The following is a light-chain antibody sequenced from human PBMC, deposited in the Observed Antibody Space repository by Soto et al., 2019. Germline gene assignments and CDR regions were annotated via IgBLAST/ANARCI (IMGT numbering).Light chain of an antibody. CDR3: QQDNKMPPQYT. Sequence: EIVMTQSPVTLSVSPGERATLSCRASQSISSDLAWYQQKPGQAPRLLIYGASTRATDIPARISGSGSGTDFPLTIRSLQSENFAVYFCQQDNKMPPQYTFGQGTKLEIK. CDR2: GAS. V-gene: IGKV3-15*01. J-gene: IGKJ2*01. CDR1: QSISSD.